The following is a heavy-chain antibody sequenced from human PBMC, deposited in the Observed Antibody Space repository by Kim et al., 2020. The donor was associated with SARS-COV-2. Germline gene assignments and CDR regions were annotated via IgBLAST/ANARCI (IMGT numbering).Heavy chain of an antibody. D-gene: IGHD6-13*01. Sequence: GGSLRPSCAASGFTFSSYSMNWVRQAPGKGLEWVSSISSSSSYIYYADSVKGRFTISRDNAKNSLYLQMNSLRAEDTAVYYCARDGDETLLWSSSSWNLAVGYYGMDVWGQGTTVTVSS. V-gene: IGHV3-21*01. J-gene: IGHJ6*02. CDR2: ISSSSSYI. CDR3: ARDGDETLLWSSSSWNLAVGYYGMDV. CDR1: GFTFSSYS.